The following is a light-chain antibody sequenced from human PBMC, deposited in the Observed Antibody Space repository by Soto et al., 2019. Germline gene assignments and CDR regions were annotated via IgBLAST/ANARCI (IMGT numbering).Light chain of an antibody. CDR1: QSVSRF. J-gene: IGKJ5*01. CDR2: DAS. Sequence: EIVMTQSPATLYVSPGERVTLSCRASQSVSRFLAWYQQRPGQAPRILIYDASNRANGIPARFSGSGSGTEFTLTISSLQSEDFAVYYCQQYNNWPTITFGQGTRLENK. CDR3: QQYNNWPTIT. V-gene: IGKV3-15*01.